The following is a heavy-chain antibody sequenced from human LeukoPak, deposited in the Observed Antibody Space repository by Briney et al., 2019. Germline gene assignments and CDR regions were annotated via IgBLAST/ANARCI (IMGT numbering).Heavy chain of an antibody. CDR2: IKSKTDGGTT. J-gene: IGHJ4*02. CDR3: TTAGSTMVRGVIILPFDY. D-gene: IGHD3-10*01. CDR1: GFTFSNAW. V-gene: IGHV3-15*01. Sequence: GGSLRLSCAASGFTFSNAWMSWVRQAPGKGLEWVGRIKSKTDGGTTDYAAPVKGRFTISRDDSKNTLYLQMNSLKTEDTAVYYCTTAGSTMVRGVIILPFDYWGQGTLVTVSS.